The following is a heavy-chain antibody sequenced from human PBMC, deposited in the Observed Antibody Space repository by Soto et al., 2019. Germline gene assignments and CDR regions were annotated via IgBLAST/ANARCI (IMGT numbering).Heavy chain of an antibody. J-gene: IGHJ4*02. CDR1: GGSINSNNYY. D-gene: IGHD2-15*01. CDR3: AKVVVAATRHTDFDS. V-gene: IGHV4-39*02. Sequence: SETLSLTCTVSGGSINSNNYYWAWIRQPPGKGLAWIASIYYDGSTYYNPPLKSRVSISVDTSKNHFSLKLTSATAADTAVYYCAKVVVAATRHTDFDSWGQGTLVTVSS. CDR2: IYYDGST.